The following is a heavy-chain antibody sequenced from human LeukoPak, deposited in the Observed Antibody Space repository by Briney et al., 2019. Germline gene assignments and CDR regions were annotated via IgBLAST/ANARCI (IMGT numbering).Heavy chain of an antibody. CDR3: ARFGMYSFDY. V-gene: IGHV4-4*07. Sequence: SETLSLTCTVSGGSISSYYWSWIRQPAGKGLEWIGRIHTSGSTNYNPSLKSRVTISVDTSKNQFSLHLSSVTAADTAVYYCARFGMYSFDYWGQGTLVTVSS. J-gene: IGHJ4*02. D-gene: IGHD3-16*01. CDR2: IHTSGST. CDR1: GGSISSYY.